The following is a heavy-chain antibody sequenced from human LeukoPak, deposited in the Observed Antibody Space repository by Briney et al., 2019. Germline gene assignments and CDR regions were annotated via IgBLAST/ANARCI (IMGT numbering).Heavy chain of an antibody. CDR1: GGSLSSYY. CDR3: ATRSTGVAATFDC. Sequence: SETLSLTCSVSGGSLSSYYWSWIRQPPGKGLEWIGYISYSGNTNYNPSLKSRVTISVDTSKNQFSLKLSSVTAADTAVYYCATRSTGVAATFDCWGQGARVTVSS. CDR2: ISYSGNT. J-gene: IGHJ4*02. D-gene: IGHD2-15*01. V-gene: IGHV4-59*01.